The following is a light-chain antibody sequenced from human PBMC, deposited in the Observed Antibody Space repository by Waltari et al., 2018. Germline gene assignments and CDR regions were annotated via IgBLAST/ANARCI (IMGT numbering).Light chain of an antibody. Sequence: EIVLTQSPGTLSLSPGQRATLSCRASQSVNSIYLAWYQQTPGQAPRLLIYGASNRATGIPDRFSGSGSGTDFTLTISRLEPEDSAVYYCQQYGTSPPITFGQGTRLEIK. J-gene: IGKJ5*01. CDR1: QSVNSIY. CDR3: QQYGTSPPIT. V-gene: IGKV3-20*01. CDR2: GAS.